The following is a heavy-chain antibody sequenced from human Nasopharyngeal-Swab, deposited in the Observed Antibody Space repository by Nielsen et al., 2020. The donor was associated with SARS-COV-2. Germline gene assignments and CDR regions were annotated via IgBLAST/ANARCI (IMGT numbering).Heavy chain of an antibody. Sequence: GGSLRLSCAASGFTFSSYGMHWVRQAPGKGLEWVAVISYDGSNKYYADSVKGRFTISGDNSKNTLYLQMNSLRAEDTAVYYCAREAQTGYSSGWTYYYYGMDVWGQGTTVTVSS. CDR1: GFTFSSYG. J-gene: IGHJ6*02. CDR3: AREAQTGYSSGWTYYYYGMDV. D-gene: IGHD6-19*01. V-gene: IGHV3-30*03. CDR2: ISYDGSNK.